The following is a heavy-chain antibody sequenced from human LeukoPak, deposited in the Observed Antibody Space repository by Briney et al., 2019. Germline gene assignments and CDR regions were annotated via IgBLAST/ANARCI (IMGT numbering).Heavy chain of an antibody. Sequence: SETLSLTCAVSGGSISSGGYSWSWIRQPPGKGLEWIGYIYHSGSTYYNPSLKSRVTISVDRSKNQFSLKLSSATAADTAVYYCASSQDDFWSGYYQYWGQGTLVTVSS. CDR3: ASSQDDFWSGYYQY. D-gene: IGHD3-3*01. CDR1: GGSISSGGYS. V-gene: IGHV4-30-2*01. CDR2: IYHSGST. J-gene: IGHJ4*02.